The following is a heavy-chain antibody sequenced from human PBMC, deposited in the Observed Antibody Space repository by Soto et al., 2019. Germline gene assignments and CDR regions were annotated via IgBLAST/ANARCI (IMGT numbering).Heavy chain of an antibody. D-gene: IGHD3-3*01. CDR2: IYYSGST. CDR3: ARQSNDFSWFHP. J-gene: IGHJ5*02. CDR1: GGSISSSSYY. Sequence: QLQLQESGPGLVKPSETLSLTCTVSGGSISSSSYYWGWIRQPPGKGLEWIGSIYYSGSTYYNPSLKSRVTIPVDTSKNQFSLKLSSVTAADTAVYYCARQSNDFSWFHPWGQGTLVTVSS. V-gene: IGHV4-39*01.